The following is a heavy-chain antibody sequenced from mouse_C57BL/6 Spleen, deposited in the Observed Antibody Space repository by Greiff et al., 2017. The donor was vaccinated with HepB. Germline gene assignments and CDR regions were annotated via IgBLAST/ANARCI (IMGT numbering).Heavy chain of an antibody. CDR1: GYTFTSYW. CDR3: ARGGSSYWYFDV. V-gene: IGHV1-50*01. Sequence: QVQLQQPGAELVKPGASVKLSCKASGYTFTSYWMQWVKQRPGQGLEWIGEIDPSDSYTNYNQKFKGKATLTVDTSSSTADMQSSSLTAEDSAVYYCARGGSSYWYFDVWGTGTTVTVSS. D-gene: IGHD1-1*01. J-gene: IGHJ1*03. CDR2: IDPSDSYT.